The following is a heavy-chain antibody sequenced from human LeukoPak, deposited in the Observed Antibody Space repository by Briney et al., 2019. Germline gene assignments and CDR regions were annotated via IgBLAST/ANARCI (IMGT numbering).Heavy chain of an antibody. Sequence: ASVKVSCKASGYTFTSYGISWVRQAPGQGLEWMGWISAYNGNTNYAQKFQGRVTMTRNTSISTAYMELSSLRSEDTAVYYCARGGSSSGFSHWGQGTLVTVSS. CDR3: ARGGSSSGFSH. CDR1: GYTFTSYG. J-gene: IGHJ4*02. V-gene: IGHV1-18*01. D-gene: IGHD3-22*01. CDR2: ISAYNGNT.